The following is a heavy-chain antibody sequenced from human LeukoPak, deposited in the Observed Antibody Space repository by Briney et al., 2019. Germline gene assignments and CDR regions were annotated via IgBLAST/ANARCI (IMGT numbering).Heavy chain of an antibody. J-gene: IGHJ6*03. D-gene: IGHD2-15*01. V-gene: IGHV1-69*06. CDR2: IIPIFGTA. CDR3: ARGPSRPRYCSGGSCYSYYYYMDV. Sequence: GASVKVSCKASGGTFSSYAISWVRQAPGQGLEWMGGIIPIFGTANYAQKFQGRVTITADKSTSTAYMELSSLRSEDTAVYYCARGPSRPRYCSGGSCYSYYYYMDVWGKGTTVTVSS. CDR1: GGTFSSYA.